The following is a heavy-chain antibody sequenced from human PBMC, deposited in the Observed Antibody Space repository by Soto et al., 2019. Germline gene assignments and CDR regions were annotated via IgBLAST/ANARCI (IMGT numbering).Heavy chain of an antibody. Sequence: SENLAITCSVDGASFSVYYWSWIRQSPGKGLERIGELHHSGSTHYNPSLKSRLTFSIDESQSQFYMMLTSVTAADTAIYFCARGHSTSGYDSWGQGSMVTVSS. CDR1: GASFSVYY. J-gene: IGHJ4*02. D-gene: IGHD6-6*01. CDR3: ARGHSTSGYDS. V-gene: IGHV4-34*01. CDR2: LHHSGST.